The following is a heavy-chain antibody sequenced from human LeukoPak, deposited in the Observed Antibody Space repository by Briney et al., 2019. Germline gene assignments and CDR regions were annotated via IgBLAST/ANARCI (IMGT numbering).Heavy chain of an antibody. J-gene: IGHJ3*02. D-gene: IGHD2-21*02. CDR3: ARACGGDCYSDAFDI. CDR2: ISSSSSYI. Sequence: PGGSLRLSCAASGFTFSSYAMTWVRQAPGKGLEWVSSISSSSSYIYYADSVKGRFTISRDNAKNSLYLQMNSLRAEDTAVYYCARACGGDCYSDAFDIWGQGTMVTVSS. V-gene: IGHV3-21*01. CDR1: GFTFSSYA.